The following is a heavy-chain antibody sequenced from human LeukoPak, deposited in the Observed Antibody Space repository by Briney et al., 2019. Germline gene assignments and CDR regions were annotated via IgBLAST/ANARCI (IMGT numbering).Heavy chain of an antibody. CDR2: IKSKTDGGTT. CDR3: TTDPDTVIYYFDY. Sequence: PGGSLRLSCAASGFTFSNAWMSWVRQPPGKGLEWVGRIKSKTDGGTTDYAAPVKGRFTISRDDSKNTLYLQMNSLKTEDTAVYYCTTDPDTVIYYFDYWGQGTLVTVSS. CDR1: GFTFSNAW. V-gene: IGHV3-15*01. J-gene: IGHJ4*02. D-gene: IGHD4-17*01.